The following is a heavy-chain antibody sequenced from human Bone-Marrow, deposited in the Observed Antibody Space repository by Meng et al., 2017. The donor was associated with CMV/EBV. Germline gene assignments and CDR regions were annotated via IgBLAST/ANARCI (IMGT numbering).Heavy chain of an antibody. Sequence: GGSLRLSCAASGFTFSSYAMSCVRQAPGKGLEWVSAISGSGGSTYYADSVKGRFTISRDNAKNTLYLQMNSLRAEDTAVYYCASGILPWNYYYGMDVWGQGTTVTVSS. V-gene: IGHV3-23*01. CDR3: ASGILPWNYYYGMDV. CDR1: GFTFSSYA. J-gene: IGHJ6*02. D-gene: IGHD2-15*01. CDR2: ISGSGGST.